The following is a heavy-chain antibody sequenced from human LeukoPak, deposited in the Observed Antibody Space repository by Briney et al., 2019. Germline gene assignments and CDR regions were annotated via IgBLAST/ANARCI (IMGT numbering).Heavy chain of an antibody. D-gene: IGHD3-22*01. Sequence: GGSLRLSCAASGFTFSSYAMTWVRQAPGKGLEWVSSVSSGGGSTYYADSVKGRFTISRDNSKNTLYLQMNSLRAEDTAVYYCARDPDYYDSSGGIDYWGQGTLVTVSS. V-gene: IGHV3-23*01. J-gene: IGHJ4*02. CDR1: GFTFSSYA. CDR2: VSSGGGST. CDR3: ARDPDYYDSSGGIDY.